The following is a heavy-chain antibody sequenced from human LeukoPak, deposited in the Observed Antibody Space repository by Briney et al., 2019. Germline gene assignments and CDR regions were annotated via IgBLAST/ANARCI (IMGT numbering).Heavy chain of an antibody. CDR3: ARLLAVAGTNNWFDP. Sequence: GESLRISCKGSGYSFTSYWISWVRQMPGKGLEWMGRIDPGDSYTNYSPSFQGHVTISADKSISTAYLQWSSLKASDTAMYYCARLLAVAGTNNWFDPWGQGTLVTVSS. CDR1: GYSFTSYW. J-gene: IGHJ5*02. CDR2: IDPGDSYT. V-gene: IGHV5-10-1*01. D-gene: IGHD6-19*01.